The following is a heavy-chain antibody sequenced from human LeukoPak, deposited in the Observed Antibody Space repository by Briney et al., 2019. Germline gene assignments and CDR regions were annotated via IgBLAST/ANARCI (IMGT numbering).Heavy chain of an antibody. CDR2: IFPGGST. V-gene: IGHV4-61*02. Sequence: PSETLSLTCTVSGDSISDSISDYYWSWIRQPAGKGLEWIGRIFPGGSTNYNPSLKSRITISVDTSKNQFSLKLSSVTAADTAVYYCARELNPWLLGDDDAFDIWGQGTMVTVSS. D-gene: IGHD3-22*01. CDR1: GDSISDSISDYY. CDR3: ARELNPWLLGDDDAFDI. J-gene: IGHJ3*02.